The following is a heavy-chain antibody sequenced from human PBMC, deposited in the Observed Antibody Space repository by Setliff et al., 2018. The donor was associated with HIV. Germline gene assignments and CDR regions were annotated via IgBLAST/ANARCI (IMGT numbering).Heavy chain of an antibody. Sequence: TLSLTCAVSGASFVGDNHWSWIRQTPERGLEWIAYFMYTDIHYVNYLNYRNPSLASRLSISVDKSKNQFSLTLSSVTAADTTVYYCARARSDWYNVRPYYFDLWGQGTPVTVSS. CDR1: GASFVGDNH. CDR2: FMYTDIHYVNYLN. V-gene: IGHV4-30-4*01. CDR3: ARARSDWYNVRPYYFDL. J-gene: IGHJ4*02. D-gene: IGHD6-19*01.